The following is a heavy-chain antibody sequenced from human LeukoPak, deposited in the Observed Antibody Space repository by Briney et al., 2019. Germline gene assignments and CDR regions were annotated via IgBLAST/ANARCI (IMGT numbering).Heavy chain of an antibody. V-gene: IGHV5-51*01. D-gene: IGHD3-22*01. J-gene: IGHJ4*02. CDR1: GYSFTSYW. CDR2: IYPGDSDT. CDR3: ARATYYYDSSGYYRGGFFDY. Sequence: GESLKISCKGSGYSFTSYWIGWVRQMPGKGLEWMGIIYPGDSDTRYSPSFQGQVTISADKSISTAYLQWSSLKASDTAMYYCARATYYYDSSGYYRGGFFDYWGQGTLVTVSS.